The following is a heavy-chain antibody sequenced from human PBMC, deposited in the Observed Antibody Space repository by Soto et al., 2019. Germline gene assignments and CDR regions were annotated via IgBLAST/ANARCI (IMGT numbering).Heavy chain of an antibody. CDR1: GFTFSSYG. D-gene: IGHD3-10*01. J-gene: IGHJ4*02. CDR3: AREDVLLWFGELGPLDY. Sequence: QVQLVESGGGVVQPGRSLRLSCAASGFTFSSYGMHWVRQAPGKGLEWVAVIWYDGSNKYYADSVKGRFTISRDNSKNTRYLQMNSLGAEDRAVCYCAREDVLLWFGELGPLDYWGQGTLVTVSS. V-gene: IGHV3-33*01. CDR2: IWYDGSNK.